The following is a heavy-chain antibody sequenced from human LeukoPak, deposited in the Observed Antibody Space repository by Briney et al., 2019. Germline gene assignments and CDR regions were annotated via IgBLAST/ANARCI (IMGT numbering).Heavy chain of an antibody. CDR2: ISGSGGST. V-gene: IGHV3-23*01. Sequence: GGSLRLSCAASGFTFSSYAMSWVRQAPGKGLEWVSAISGSGGSTYYADSVKGRFTISRDNSKNTLYLQMNSLRAEDTAVYYCAKDPYYDIFDLGYFDYWGQGALVTVSS. D-gene: IGHD3-9*01. CDR3: AKDPYYDIFDLGYFDY. J-gene: IGHJ4*02. CDR1: GFTFSSYA.